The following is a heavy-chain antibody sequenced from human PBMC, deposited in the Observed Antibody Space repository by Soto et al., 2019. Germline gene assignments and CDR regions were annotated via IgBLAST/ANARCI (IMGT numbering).Heavy chain of an antibody. CDR3: VRGDTTMVTSVDS. CDR1: GGSISSGDYH. V-gene: IGHV4-30-4*01. CDR2: IYYSGST. J-gene: IGHJ4*02. D-gene: IGHD5-18*01. Sequence: TLSLTCTVSGGSISSGDYHWSWLRQPPGKGLEWIGYIYYSGSTYYNASLKSRVTISVDMSKNQFSLNLSSVTAADTAVYYCVRGDTTMVTSVDSWGEGILVTVSS.